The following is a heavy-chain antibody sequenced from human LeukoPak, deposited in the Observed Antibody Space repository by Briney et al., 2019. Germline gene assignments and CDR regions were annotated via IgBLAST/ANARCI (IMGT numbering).Heavy chain of an antibody. CDR1: AFTFSDYS. CDR2: ISGRSSTI. J-gene: IGHJ5*02. D-gene: IGHD2-15*01. Sequence: PGGSLRLSCAASAFTFSDYSMNWVRQAPGKGLEWISYISGRSSTIYYADSVRGRFTISRDNAKNSLYLQMNSLRAEDTAVYYCASNYCGRGSCYPNWFDPWGQGTLVTVSS. V-gene: IGHV3-48*01. CDR3: ASNYCGRGSCYPNWFDP.